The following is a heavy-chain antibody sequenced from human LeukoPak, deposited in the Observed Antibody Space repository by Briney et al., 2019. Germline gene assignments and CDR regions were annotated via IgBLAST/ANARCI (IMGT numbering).Heavy chain of an antibody. J-gene: IGHJ4*02. CDR2: ITGDSTYI. CDR1: GFTFINYA. V-gene: IGHV3-21*01. Sequence: GGSLRLSCVTSGFTFINYAMTWVRQAPGKGLEWVSSITGDSTYIYYADSVKGRFTVSRDNAKNSLYLHINSLRAEDTAVYYCARVQGSPYWGQGTLVTVSS. CDR3: ARVQGSPY.